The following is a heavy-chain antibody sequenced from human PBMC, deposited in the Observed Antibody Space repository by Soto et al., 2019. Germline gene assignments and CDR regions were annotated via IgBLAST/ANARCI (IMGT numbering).Heavy chain of an antibody. CDR1: GGSFSGYY. V-gene: IGHV4-34*01. D-gene: IGHD3-10*01. CDR2: INHSGST. J-gene: IGHJ6*03. Sequence: PSETLSLTCAVYGGSFSGYYWSWIRQPPGKGLEWIGEINHSGSTNYNPSLKSRVTISVDTSKNQFSLKLSSVTAADTAVYYCARGVGFGEFFYYYMDVWGKGTTVTVS. CDR3: ARGVGFGEFFYYYMDV.